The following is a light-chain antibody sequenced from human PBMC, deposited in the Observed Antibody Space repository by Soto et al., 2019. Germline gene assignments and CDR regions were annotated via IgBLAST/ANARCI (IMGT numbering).Light chain of an antibody. CDR1: SSDVGAYNY. Sequence: QSVLTQPPSASGSPGQSVSISCTGTSSDVGAYNYVSWYQQHPGKAPKLMIYDVSKRPSGVPDRFSGSKSDNTASLTVSGLQAEDEADYYCSSYAGSVYVFGTGTKLTVL. CDR2: DVS. J-gene: IGLJ1*01. V-gene: IGLV2-8*01. CDR3: SSYAGSVYV.